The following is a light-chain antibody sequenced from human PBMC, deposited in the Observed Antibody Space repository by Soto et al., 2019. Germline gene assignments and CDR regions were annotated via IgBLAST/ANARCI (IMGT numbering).Light chain of an antibody. V-gene: IGKV3-20*01. Sequence: EIVLQQSPCPLSLSPGERTTISCRARKSVGSSYLDWYQQQPGQAPRLLIYGTSSWATGIPDRFSGSGSGTDFTLTISRLEPEDFAVYYCQQYGTSPFTFGPGTKVDIK. CDR3: QQYGTSPFT. CDR2: GTS. J-gene: IGKJ3*01. CDR1: KSVGSSY.